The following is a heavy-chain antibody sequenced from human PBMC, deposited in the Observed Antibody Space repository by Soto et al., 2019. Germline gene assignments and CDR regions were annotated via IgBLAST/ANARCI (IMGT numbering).Heavy chain of an antibody. CDR1: GFTFSSYA. D-gene: IGHD1-26*01. J-gene: IGHJ6*04. CDR3: ARDMWELPPAPNYYYGMDV. Sequence: GGSLRLSCAASGFTFSSYAMHWVRQAPGKGLEWVAVISYDGSNKYYADSVKGRFTISRDNSKNTLYLQMNSLRAEDTAVYYCARDMWELPPAPNYYYGMDVWGKGTTVTVPS. CDR2: ISYDGSNK. V-gene: IGHV3-30-3*01.